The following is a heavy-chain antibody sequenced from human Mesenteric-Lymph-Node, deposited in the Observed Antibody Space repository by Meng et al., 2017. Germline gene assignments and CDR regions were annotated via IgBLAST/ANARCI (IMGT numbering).Heavy chain of an antibody. D-gene: IGHD3-16*01. CDR2: ISAYNGNT. CDR3: ASTSPQFDY. J-gene: IGHJ4*02. Sequence: QAELVTSGGEVKKPGAPMKVSCKASGYTFTNYGITWVRQAPGQGLEWMGWISAYNGNTNYAQTLQGRVTMTTDTSTSTAYMELSSLRSEDTAVYYCASTSPQFDYWGQGTLVTVSS. V-gene: IGHV1-18*01. CDR1: GYTFTNYG.